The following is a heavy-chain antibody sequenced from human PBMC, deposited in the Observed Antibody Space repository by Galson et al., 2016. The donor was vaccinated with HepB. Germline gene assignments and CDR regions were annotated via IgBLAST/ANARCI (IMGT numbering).Heavy chain of an antibody. CDR2: IYHSGST. D-gene: IGHD1-26*01. J-gene: IGHJ4*01. CDR1: GGSFSGYY. CDR3: ARGYRGLVGDTWIDY. V-gene: IGHV4-34*01. Sequence: EPLSLTCAVYGGSFSGYYWSWIRQPPGKGLEWIGEIYHSGSTNYNPSLKSRVTRAVNTSKNQFSLNLTSVTAADTAVYFCARGYRGLVGDTWIDYWGHGTLVTVSS.